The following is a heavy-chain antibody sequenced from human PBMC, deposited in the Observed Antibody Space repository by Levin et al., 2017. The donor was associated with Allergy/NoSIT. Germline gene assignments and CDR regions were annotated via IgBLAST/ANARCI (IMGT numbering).Heavy chain of an antibody. CDR2: ISYDGSNK. J-gene: IGHJ4*02. Sequence: SGGSLRLSCAASGFTFSSYAMHWVRQAPGKGLEWVAVISYDGSNKYYADSVKGRFTISRDNSKNTLYLQMNSLRAEDTAVYYCARDTLRYCSGGSCPWGYWGQGTLVTVSS. CDR1: GFTFSSYA. D-gene: IGHD2-15*01. V-gene: IGHV3-30-3*01. CDR3: ARDTLRYCSGGSCPWGY.